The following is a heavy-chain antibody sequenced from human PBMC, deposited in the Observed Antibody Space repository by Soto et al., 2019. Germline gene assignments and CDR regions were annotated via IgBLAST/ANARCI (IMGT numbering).Heavy chain of an antibody. J-gene: IGHJ6*02. CDR3: ARVWYYDSSGYYYRVYYYYGMDV. CDR2: INHSGST. V-gene: IGHV4-34*01. CDR1: GGSFSGYY. D-gene: IGHD3-22*01. Sequence: SGTPAQSCAFYGGSFSGYYWRWIRQPPGKGLEWIGEINHSGSTNYNPSLKSRVTISVDTSKNQFSLKLSSVTAADTAVYYCARVWYYDSSGYYYRVYYYYGMDVWGQGNTVT.